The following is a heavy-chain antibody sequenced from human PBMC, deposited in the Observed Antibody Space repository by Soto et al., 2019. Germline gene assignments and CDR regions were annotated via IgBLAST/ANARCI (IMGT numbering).Heavy chain of an antibody. D-gene: IGHD3-16*01. CDR1: APSFSKYY. J-gene: IGHJ4*02. CDR3: ASVTFGGVVLAH. Sequence: SETLSLTCTVSAPSFSKYYWTWIRQPPGKGLEWIGYIYFNGNTNYNPSLKRRVTISVDTSKKQISLNLTSVTDADTAVYFCASVTFGGVVLAHWGQGTLVTVSS. V-gene: IGHV4-59*13. CDR2: IYFNGNT.